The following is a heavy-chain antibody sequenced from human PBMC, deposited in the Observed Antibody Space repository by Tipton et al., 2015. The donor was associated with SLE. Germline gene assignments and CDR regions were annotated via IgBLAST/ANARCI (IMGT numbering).Heavy chain of an antibody. CDR2: IYYSGST. Sequence: TLSLTCAVYGGSLSSYYWSWIRQPPGKGLEWIGYIYYSGSTNYNPSLKSRVTISVDTSKNQFSLKLNSVTAADTAVYYCARGVGYEDLWGQVTLVTVSA. CDR3: ARGVGYEDL. V-gene: IGHV4-59*01. D-gene: IGHD5-12*01. J-gene: IGHJ5*02. CDR1: GGSLSSYY.